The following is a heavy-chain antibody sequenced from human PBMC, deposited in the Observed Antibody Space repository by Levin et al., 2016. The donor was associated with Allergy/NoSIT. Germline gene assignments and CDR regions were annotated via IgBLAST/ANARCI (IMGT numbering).Heavy chain of an antibody. CDR1: GGSFSGYY. Sequence: SETLSLTCAVYGGSFSGYYWSWIRQPPGKGLEWIGEINHSGSTNYNPSLKSRVTISVDTSKNQFSLKLSSVTAADTAVYYCARGGPPSVYSSSSGYWFDPWGQGTLVTVSS. CDR3: ARGGPPSVYSSSSGYWFDP. V-gene: IGHV4-34*01. CDR2: INHSGST. J-gene: IGHJ5*02. D-gene: IGHD6-6*01.